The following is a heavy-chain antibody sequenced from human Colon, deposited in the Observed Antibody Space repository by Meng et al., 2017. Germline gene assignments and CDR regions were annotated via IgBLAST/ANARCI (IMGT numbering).Heavy chain of an antibody. CDR3: ARDRKHYGERGWFDP. D-gene: IGHD4-17*01. CDR1: GGSLSSGDSY. Sequence: VRWHRSGPGLVQLSHTLSLTWTVVGGSLSSGDSYWSWIRQPPGKGLEWIGYIYYSGSTYSNASLKSRVTISIDRSKNQFSLKLSSVTAADTAVYYCARDRKHYGERGWFDPWGQGTLVTVSS. CDR2: IYYSGST. J-gene: IGHJ5*02. V-gene: IGHV4-30-4*01.